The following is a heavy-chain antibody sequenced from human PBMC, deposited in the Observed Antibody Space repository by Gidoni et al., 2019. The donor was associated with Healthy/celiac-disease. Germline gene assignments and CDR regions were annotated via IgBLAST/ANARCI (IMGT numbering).Heavy chain of an antibody. CDR3: ARDGTYSGSSGHDY. CDR2: IYHSGST. D-gene: IGHD1-26*01. J-gene: IGHJ4*02. V-gene: IGHV4-4*02. Sequence: QVQLQESGPGLVKPSGTLSLTCAVSGGSISISTWWSWGRQPPWKGMEWIGDIYHSGSTNYNPTLKSRVTISVDKSKNKFSLKLSSVTAADTAVYYCARDGTYSGSSGHDYWGQGTLVTVSS. CDR1: GGSISISTW.